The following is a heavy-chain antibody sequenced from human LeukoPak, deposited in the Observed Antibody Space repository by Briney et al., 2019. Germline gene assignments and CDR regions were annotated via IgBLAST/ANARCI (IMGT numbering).Heavy chain of an antibody. J-gene: IGHJ5*02. V-gene: IGHV1-18*01. D-gene: IGHD2-2*01. CDR3: ARDTTYCSSTSCYGWFDP. Sequence: GASVKVSCKASGYTFTSYGISWVRQAPGQGLEWMGWISAYNGNTNYAQKLQGRVTMTTDTSTSTAYMELRSLRSDDTAVYYCARDTTYCSSTSCYGWFDPWGQGTLVTVSS. CDR1: GYTFTSYG. CDR2: ISAYNGNT.